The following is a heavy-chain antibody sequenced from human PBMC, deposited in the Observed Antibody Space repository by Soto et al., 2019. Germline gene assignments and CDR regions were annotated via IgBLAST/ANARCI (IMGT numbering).Heavy chain of an antibody. J-gene: IGHJ4*02. D-gene: IGHD3-22*01. CDR2: IYYSGST. CDR3: ARVRGYYDSSGYSTYPDY. V-gene: IGHV4-61*01. CDR1: GGSVSSGSYY. Sequence: SETLSLTCTVSGGSVSSGSYYWSWIRQPPGKGLEWIGYIYYSGSTNYNPSLKSRVTISVDTSKNQFSLKLSSVTAADTAVYYCARVRGYYDSSGYSTYPDYWGQGTLVTVPQ.